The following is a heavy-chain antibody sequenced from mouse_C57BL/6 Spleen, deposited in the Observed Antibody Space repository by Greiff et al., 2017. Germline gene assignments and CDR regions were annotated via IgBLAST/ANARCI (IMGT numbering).Heavy chain of an antibody. CDR1: GFNIKNTY. Sequence: EVKLVESVAELVRPGASVKLSCTASGFNIKNTYMHWVKQRPEQGLEWIGRIDPANGNTKYAPKFQGKATITAYTSSNTAYLQLSSLTSEDTAIYYCARSEGYGNYVLDYWGQGTTLTVSS. CDR2: IDPANGNT. J-gene: IGHJ2*01. D-gene: IGHD2-1*01. V-gene: IGHV14-3*01. CDR3: ARSEGYGNYVLDY.